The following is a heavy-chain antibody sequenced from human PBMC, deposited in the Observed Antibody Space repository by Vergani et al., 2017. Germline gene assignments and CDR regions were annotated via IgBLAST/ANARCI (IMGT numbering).Heavy chain of an antibody. CDR3: ATTRGEMATISPFDY. Sequence: QVQLQESGPGLVKPSETLSLTCTVSGGSISSYYWSWIRQPPGKGLEWIGYIYYSGSTNYNPSLKSRVTISVDTSKNQFPLKLSSVTAADTAVYYCATTRGEMATISPFDYWGQGTLVTVSS. D-gene: IGHD5-24*01. CDR2: IYYSGST. V-gene: IGHV4-59*01. J-gene: IGHJ4*02. CDR1: GGSISSYY.